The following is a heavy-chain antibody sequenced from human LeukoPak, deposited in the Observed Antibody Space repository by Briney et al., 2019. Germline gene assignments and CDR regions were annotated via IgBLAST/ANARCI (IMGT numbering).Heavy chain of an antibody. V-gene: IGHV6-1*01. CDR3: ARRLTQYDCFDP. D-gene: IGHD2-2*01. Sequence: QTLSLICAISGDSVSSNSVTWNWIRQSPSRGLEWLGRTYYRSTWYNDYAVSVRGRITVNPDTSKNQFSLHLNSVTPEDTAVYYCARRLTQYDCFDPWGQGILVTVSS. J-gene: IGHJ5*02. CDR1: GDSVSSNSVT. CDR2: TYYRSTWYN.